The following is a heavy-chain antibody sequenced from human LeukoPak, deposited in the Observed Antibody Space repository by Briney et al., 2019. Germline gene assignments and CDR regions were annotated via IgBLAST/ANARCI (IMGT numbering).Heavy chain of an antibody. CDR2: IDHSGST. V-gene: IGHV4-34*01. CDR1: GGSFSGYY. Sequence: SETLSLTCAVYGGSFSGYYWSWIRQPPGKGLEWIGEIDHSGSTNYNPSLKSRVTISVDTSKNQFSLKLSSVTAADTAVYYCARVGRTYYDFWSGYQGYMDVWGKGTTVTVSS. J-gene: IGHJ6*03. D-gene: IGHD3-3*01. CDR3: ARVGRTYYDFWSGYQGYMDV.